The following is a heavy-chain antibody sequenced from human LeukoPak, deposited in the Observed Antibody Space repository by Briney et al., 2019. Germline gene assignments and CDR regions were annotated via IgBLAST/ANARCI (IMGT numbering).Heavy chain of an antibody. Sequence: GESLKISCKGSGYSFTSYWIGWVRQMPGKGLEWMGIIYPGDSDTRYSPSFQGQVTISADKSISTAYLQWSSLKASDTAMYYCARRGIAARPHYYYYMDVWGKGTTVTVSS. J-gene: IGHJ6*03. CDR3: ARRGIAARPHYYYYMDV. CDR2: IYPGDSDT. CDR1: GYSFTSYW. V-gene: IGHV5-51*01. D-gene: IGHD6-6*01.